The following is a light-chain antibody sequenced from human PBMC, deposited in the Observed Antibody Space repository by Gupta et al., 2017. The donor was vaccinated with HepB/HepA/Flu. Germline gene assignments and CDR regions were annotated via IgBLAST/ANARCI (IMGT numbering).Light chain of an antibody. CDR3: QQRSNWPPWT. CDR1: QSVRSY. CDR2: DAS. J-gene: IGKJ1*01. Sequence: EIVLTQSPATLSLSPGERATLSCRASQSVRSYLAWYQQKPGQAPRLLIYDASNRDTGIPARFSDSGFGKDLTLTISSRELKAFAVYYSQQRSNWPPWTFGQGTKVEIK. V-gene: IGKV3-11*01.